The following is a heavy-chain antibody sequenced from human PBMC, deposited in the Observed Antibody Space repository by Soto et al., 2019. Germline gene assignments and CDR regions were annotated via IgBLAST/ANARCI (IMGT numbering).Heavy chain of an antibody. Sequence: SVKVSCKASGGTFSSYAISWLRQAPGQGLEWMGGIIPIFGTANYAQKFQGRVTITADESTSKAYMELSSLRSEDTAVYYCARVPNTLRFLEWLSSQSYYYYGIDVWGQGTTVTVSS. CDR2: IIPIFGTA. CDR3: ARVPNTLRFLEWLSSQSYYYYGIDV. V-gene: IGHV1-69*13. CDR1: GGTFSSYA. D-gene: IGHD3-3*01. J-gene: IGHJ6*02.